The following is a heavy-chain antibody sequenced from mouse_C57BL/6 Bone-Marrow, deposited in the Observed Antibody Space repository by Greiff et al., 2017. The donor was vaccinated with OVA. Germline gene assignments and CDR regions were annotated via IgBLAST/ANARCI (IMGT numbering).Heavy chain of an antibody. Sequence: QVQLQQSGAELVKPGASVKLSCKASGYTFTSYWMQWVKQRPGQGLEWIGEIDPSDSYTNYNQKFKGKATLTVDTSSSTAYMQLSSLTSEDSAVYYCARLLWDDWGKGTTLTVSS. CDR1: GYTFTSYW. V-gene: IGHV1-50*01. CDR3: ARLLWDD. D-gene: IGHD6-1*01. CDR2: IDPSDSYT. J-gene: IGHJ2*01.